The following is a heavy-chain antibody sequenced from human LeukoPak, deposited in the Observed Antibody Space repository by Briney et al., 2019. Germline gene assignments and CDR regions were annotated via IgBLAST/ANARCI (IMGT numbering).Heavy chain of an antibody. Sequence: ASVKVSCKASGYTFTSYGISWVRQAPGQGLEWMGWISAYNGNTNYAQKLQGRVTMTTDTSTSTAYMELRSLRSNDTAVYYCARGEDSNYAYGMDVWGQGTTVTVSS. J-gene: IGHJ6*02. V-gene: IGHV1-18*01. D-gene: IGHD4-11*01. CDR2: ISAYNGNT. CDR3: ARGEDSNYAYGMDV. CDR1: GYTFTSYG.